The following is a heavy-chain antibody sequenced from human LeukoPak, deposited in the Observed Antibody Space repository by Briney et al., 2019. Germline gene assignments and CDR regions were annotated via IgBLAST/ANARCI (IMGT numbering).Heavy chain of an antibody. CDR1: GFTFSSYD. CDR2: ISYDGSNK. D-gene: IGHD2-2*01. Sequence: GGSLRLPCAASGFTFSSYDMHWVRQAPGKGLEWVAVISYDGSNKYYADSVKGRFIISRDNSKNTLYLQMNSLRAEDTAVYYCARDGPVIVVVPAAYDAFDIWGQGTMVTVSS. CDR3: ARDGPVIVVVPAAYDAFDI. J-gene: IGHJ3*02. V-gene: IGHV3-30-3*01.